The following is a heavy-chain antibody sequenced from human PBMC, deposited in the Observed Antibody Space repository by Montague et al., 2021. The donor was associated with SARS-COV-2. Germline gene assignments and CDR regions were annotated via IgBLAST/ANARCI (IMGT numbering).Heavy chain of an antibody. CDR3: ARLVWFGELSSENWFDP. CDR1: GGSISSSSNY. Sequence: SETLSLTCTVSGGSISSSSNYWGWIRQPPGKGLEWIGSIYYSGSTYYNSSLKSRVTISVDTSKNQFSLKFNSVTAADTAVYYCARLVWFGELSSENWFDPWGQGTLVTVSS. CDR2: IYYSGST. J-gene: IGHJ5*02. D-gene: IGHD3-10*01. V-gene: IGHV4-39*01.